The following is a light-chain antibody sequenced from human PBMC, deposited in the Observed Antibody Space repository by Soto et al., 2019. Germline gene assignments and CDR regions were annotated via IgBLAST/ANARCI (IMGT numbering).Light chain of an antibody. Sequence: DIVMTQSQDSLPVSLGELATINCKSSQSVLYSSNNKNYLTWYQQKAGQPPKVLIYEASIRESGVPDRFSGSGSGTDFTLTISSLQAEDVAVYYCQQYYSTPLTFGGGTKVEIK. V-gene: IGKV4-1*01. CDR3: QQYYSTPLT. J-gene: IGKJ4*01. CDR1: QSVLYSSNNKNY. CDR2: EAS.